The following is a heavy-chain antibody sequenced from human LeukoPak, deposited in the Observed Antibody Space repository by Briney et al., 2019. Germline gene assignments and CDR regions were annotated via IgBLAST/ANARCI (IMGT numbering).Heavy chain of an antibody. Sequence: ETLSLTCTVSGGSISSYYWSWVRQAPGKGLEWVAAIYNSGSTYYADSVKGRFTISGDNSKNTMYLQMNSLKGEDTAVYYCARRSNPPGRIDHWGQGTLVTVSS. D-gene: IGHD1-14*01. J-gene: IGHJ4*02. CDR3: ARRSNPPGRIDH. CDR2: IYNSGST. CDR1: GGSISSYY. V-gene: IGHV3-66*04.